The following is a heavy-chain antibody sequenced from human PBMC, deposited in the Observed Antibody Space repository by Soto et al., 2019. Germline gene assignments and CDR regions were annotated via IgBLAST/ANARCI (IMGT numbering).Heavy chain of an antibody. V-gene: IGHV3-21*06. CDR2: IGRTSRFI. Sequence: PGGSLRLSCEASGFTFSNISMNWVRQAPGKGLEWVSSIGRTSRFIYYGTSVKGRFTVSRDNTNNSLYLVMRSLRVEDTAVYYCATSALDVWGQGTTVTVSS. CDR3: ATSALDV. J-gene: IGHJ6*02. CDR1: GFTFSNIS.